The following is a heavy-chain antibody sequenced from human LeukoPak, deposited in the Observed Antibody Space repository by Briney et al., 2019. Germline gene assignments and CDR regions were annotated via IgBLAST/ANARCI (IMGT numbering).Heavy chain of an antibody. J-gene: IGHJ4*02. CDR1: GGSISSSNYY. Sequence: SETLSLTCTVSGGSISSSNYYWGWIRQPPGKGLEWIGSIYYSGSTYYNPSPKSRVTISVDTSKRQFSLKLNSVTAADTAVYYCARHSSHTTGVFDFWGQGTLVTVSS. CDR3: ARHSSHTTGVFDF. V-gene: IGHV4-39*01. D-gene: IGHD1-14*01. CDR2: IYYSGST.